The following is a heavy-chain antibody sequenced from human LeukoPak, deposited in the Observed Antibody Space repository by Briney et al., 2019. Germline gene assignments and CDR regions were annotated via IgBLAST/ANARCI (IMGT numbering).Heavy chain of an antibody. V-gene: IGHV4-34*01. J-gene: IGHJ4*02. CDR3: ARHGSFYYGSGSYYTKTYYFDY. CDR2: IDHSGST. Sequence: SETLSLTCAVYGGSFSGFYWNWIRQPPGKGLEWIGEIDHSGSTNYNPSLKSRVTISVDTSKDQFSLKLSSVTAADTAVYYCARHGSFYYGSGSYYTKTYYFDYWGQGTLVTASS. D-gene: IGHD3-10*01. CDR1: GGSFSGFY.